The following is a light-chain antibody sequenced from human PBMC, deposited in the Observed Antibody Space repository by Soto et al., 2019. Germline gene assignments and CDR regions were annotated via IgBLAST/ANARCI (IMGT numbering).Light chain of an antibody. J-gene: IGLJ2*01. V-gene: IGLV2-11*01. CDR2: DVF. CDR3: SSYAGIYIHVA. CDR1: SSDVGAYDY. Sequence: QSALTQPRSVSGSPGQSVTISCTGTSSDVGAYDYVSWYQQHPGKAPKLMIYDVFKRPSGVPDRFSGSKSGNTASLTISGLQAEDEADYYCSSYAGIYIHVALGGGTKLTVL.